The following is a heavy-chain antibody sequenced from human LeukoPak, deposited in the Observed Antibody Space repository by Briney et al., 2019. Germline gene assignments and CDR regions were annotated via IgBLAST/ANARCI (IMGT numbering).Heavy chain of an antibody. V-gene: IGHV4-34*01. Sequence: SETLSLTCAAYGGSFSGYYWSWIRQPPGKGLEWIGEINHSGSTNYNPSLKSRVTISVDTSKNQFSLKLSSVTAADTAVYYCARVTGYSSSWQTIDYWGQGTLVTVSS. CDR3: ARVTGYSSSWQTIDY. J-gene: IGHJ4*02. CDR1: GGSFSGYY. D-gene: IGHD6-13*01. CDR2: INHSGST.